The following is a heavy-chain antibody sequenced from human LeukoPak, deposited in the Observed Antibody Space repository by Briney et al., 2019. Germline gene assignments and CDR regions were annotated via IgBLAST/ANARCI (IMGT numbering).Heavy chain of an antibody. CDR2: IIPIFGSA. V-gene: IGHV1-69*06. D-gene: IGHD3-22*01. J-gene: IGHJ5*02. Sequence: ASVKVSCKASGGTFSTFPITWVRQAPGQGLEWMGGIIPIFGSANYAQNFQGRVTITADKSTNTAYMELSSLRSEDTAVYFCARDGRDYSDSSGYYWRYFDPWGQGTLVTVPS. CDR1: GGTFSTFP. CDR3: ARDGRDYSDSSGYYWRYFDP.